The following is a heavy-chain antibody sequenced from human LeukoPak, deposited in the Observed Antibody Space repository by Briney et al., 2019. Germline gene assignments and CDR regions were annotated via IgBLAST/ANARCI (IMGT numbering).Heavy chain of an antibody. V-gene: IGHV3-74*03. D-gene: IGHD5-12*01. CDR3: ARGTGYAVFDI. CDR2: IISDGTNT. CDR1: GFTFSSYW. J-gene: IGHJ3*02. Sequence: AGGSLRLSCAASGFTFSSYWMHWVRQAPRKGLVWVSRIISDGTNTTYADSVKGRFTISRDNARNTLYLQMNSLRAEDTAVYYCARGTGYAVFDIWGQGTMVTVSS.